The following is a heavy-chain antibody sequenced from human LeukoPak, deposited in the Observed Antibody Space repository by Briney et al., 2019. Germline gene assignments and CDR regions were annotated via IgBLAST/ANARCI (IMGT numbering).Heavy chain of an antibody. V-gene: IGHV3-11*04. CDR1: GFTFSDYY. J-gene: IGHJ6*03. CDR2: ISSSGSTI. Sequence: GGSLRLSCAASGFTFSDYYMSWIRQAPGKGLEWVAYISSSGSTIYYADSAKGRFTISRDNAKNSLYLQMNSLRAEDTAVYYCARAFNYYYYYYMDVWGTGTTVTVSS. CDR3: ARAFNYYYYYYMDV.